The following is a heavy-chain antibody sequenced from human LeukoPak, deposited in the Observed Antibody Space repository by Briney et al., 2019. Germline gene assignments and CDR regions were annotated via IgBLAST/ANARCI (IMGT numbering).Heavy chain of an antibody. CDR1: GFTFSSYA. J-gene: IGHJ6*02. CDR2: IIGSGGST. CDR3: ARGGHCSTTSCSNYDGMDV. V-gene: IGHV3-23*01. Sequence: GSLRLSCAASGFTFSSYAMSWVRQAPGKGLEWVSAIIGSGGSTYYADSVKGRFTISRDNSKNTLYLQMNSLRAEDTAVYFCARGGHCSTTSCSNYDGMDVWGQGTTLTVSS. D-gene: IGHD2-2*01.